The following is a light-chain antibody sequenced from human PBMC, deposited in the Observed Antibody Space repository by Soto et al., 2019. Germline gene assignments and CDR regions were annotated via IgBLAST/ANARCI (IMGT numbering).Light chain of an antibody. CDR1: QSVSSAY. CDR2: GAS. CDR3: QQYNNWPRT. J-gene: IGKJ1*01. V-gene: IGKV3-15*01. Sequence: SVLTQSPGTLYLSPGARATLSCSVSQSVSSAYLGWYQQKPGQAPRLLIYGASTRATGIPARFSGSGSGTEFTLTISSLQSEDFAVYYCQQYNNWPRTFGQGTKVDIK.